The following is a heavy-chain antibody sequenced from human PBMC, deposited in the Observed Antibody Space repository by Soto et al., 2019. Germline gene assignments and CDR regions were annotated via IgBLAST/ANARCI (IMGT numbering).Heavy chain of an antibody. CDR1: GGTFSSYA. Sequence: SVKVSCKASGGTFSSYAISWVRQAPGQGLEWMGGIIPIFGTANYAQKFQGRVTITADKSTSTAYMELSSLRSEDTAVYYCARPYYYDSSGYYSAYYFDYWGQGTLVPVSS. V-gene: IGHV1-69*06. CDR3: ARPYYYDSSGYYSAYYFDY. D-gene: IGHD3-22*01. J-gene: IGHJ4*02. CDR2: IIPIFGTA.